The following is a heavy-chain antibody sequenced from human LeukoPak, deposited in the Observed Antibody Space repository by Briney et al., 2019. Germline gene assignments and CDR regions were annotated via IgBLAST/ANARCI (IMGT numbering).Heavy chain of an antibody. D-gene: IGHD3-22*01. CDR1: GFTFSAYW. CDR3: ARDPYASGYYGRAYFDY. V-gene: IGHV3-74*01. CDR2: INNDGTAT. Sequence: QTGGSLRLSCAASGFTFSAYWMHWVRQVPGKGLVWVSRINNDGTATFFADSVKGRFTISRDNAKNTLYLQMTSLRAEDTAVYYCARDPYASGYYGRAYFDYWGQGTLVTVSS. J-gene: IGHJ4*02.